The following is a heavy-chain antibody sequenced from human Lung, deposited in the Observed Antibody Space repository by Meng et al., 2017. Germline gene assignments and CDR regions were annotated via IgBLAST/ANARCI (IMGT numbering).Heavy chain of an antibody. V-gene: IGHV3-21*01. CDR1: GFTFSNYS. J-gene: IGHJ4*02. CDR3: ARFETVGVATGDF. Sequence: EVQLVESGGGLVTSGGALRFSCAVSGFTFSNYSMNWVRQAPGKDLEWVSSISSDSRYIFYADSVKGRFTISRDNGKKLLYLQMNSLSPEDTAVFYCARFETVGVATGDFWGQGTLVTVSS. CDR2: ISSDSRYI. D-gene: IGHD2-15*01.